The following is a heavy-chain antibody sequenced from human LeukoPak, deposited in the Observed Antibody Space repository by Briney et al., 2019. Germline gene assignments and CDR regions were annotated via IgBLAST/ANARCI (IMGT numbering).Heavy chain of an antibody. CDR3: ARAPRGYSYGNFDY. CDR2: INHSGST. Sequence: PSETLSLTCTVSGGSISSYYWSWIRQPPGKGLEWIGEINHSGSTNYNPSLKSRVTISVDTSKNQFSLKLSSVTAADTAVYYCARAPRGYSYGNFDYWGQGTLVTVSS. V-gene: IGHV4-34*01. D-gene: IGHD5-18*01. J-gene: IGHJ4*02. CDR1: GGSISSYY.